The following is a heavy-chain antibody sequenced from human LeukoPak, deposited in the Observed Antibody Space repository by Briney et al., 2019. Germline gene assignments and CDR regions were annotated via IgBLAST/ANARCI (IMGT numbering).Heavy chain of an antibody. CDR3: ARRGYCATTTCYRLFDY. CDR1: GYIFTNYW. Sequence: GASLKISCECSGYIFTNYWIGWGRQLRGKGVERMGIIYHGDSDNKYSTSFQGEVTISADRSITTAYLQWSSLKASDTAMYYCARRGYCATTTCYRLFDYWGQGTLVTVSS. D-gene: IGHD2-2*01. CDR2: IYHGDSDN. J-gene: IGHJ4*02. V-gene: IGHV5-51*01.